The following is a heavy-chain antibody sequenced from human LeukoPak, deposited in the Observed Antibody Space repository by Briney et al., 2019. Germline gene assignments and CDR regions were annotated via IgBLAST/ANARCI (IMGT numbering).Heavy chain of an antibody. Sequence: ASVKVSCKASGYTFTSYGISWVRQAPGQGLEWMGWISAYNGNTNYAQKLQGRVTMTTDTSTSTAYMELRSLRSDDTAVYYCARGATYYYGSGSYYSEGVDYWGQGTLVTVSS. J-gene: IGHJ4*02. D-gene: IGHD3-10*01. CDR1: GYTFTSYG. CDR2: ISAYNGNT. CDR3: ARGATYYYGSGSYYSEGVDY. V-gene: IGHV1-18*01.